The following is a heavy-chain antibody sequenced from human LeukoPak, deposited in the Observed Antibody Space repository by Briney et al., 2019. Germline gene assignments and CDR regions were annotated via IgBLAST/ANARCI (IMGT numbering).Heavy chain of an antibody. J-gene: IGHJ4*01. Sequence: ASVTVSCMASGYTFISYDINWVRQATGQGLEWMGWMYPNSGNTGYAQKFQGRVTMTRNTSISTAYMELSSLITNETAVFYCSGEDSRGWKSFDNWGQGTMVTVSS. CDR2: MYPNSGNT. CDR3: SGEDSRGWKSFDN. D-gene: IGHD1-26*01. CDR1: GYTFISYD. V-gene: IGHV1-8*01.